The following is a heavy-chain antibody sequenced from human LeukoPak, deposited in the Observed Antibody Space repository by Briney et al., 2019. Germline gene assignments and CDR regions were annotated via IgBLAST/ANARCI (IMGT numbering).Heavy chain of an antibody. V-gene: IGHV1-69*01. D-gene: IGHD5-12*01. CDR3: ARGQRGYSGYLDAFDI. J-gene: IGHJ3*02. CDR2: IIPIFGTA. CDR1: GGTCSSYA. Sequence: SVKVSCKASGGTCSSYAISWVRQAPGQGLEWMGGIIPIFGTANYAQKFQGRVTITADESTSTAYMELSSLRSEDTAVYYCARGQRGYSGYLDAFDIWGQGTMVTVSS.